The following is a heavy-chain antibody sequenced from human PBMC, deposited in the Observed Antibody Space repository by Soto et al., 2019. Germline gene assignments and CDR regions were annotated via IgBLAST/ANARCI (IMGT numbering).Heavy chain of an antibody. Sequence: QVQLLQSGAEVKKPGSSVRVSCEASGGTFRTYSISWVRQAPGQGLEWMGEIIPIFGTINYAQKFQGRLTFTADESTATVYMDLRSLRSDDTALYYCAKGAVAGTPTSYYYYGMDVWGQGTTVTVSS. CDR1: GGTFRTYS. J-gene: IGHJ6*02. CDR3: AKGAVAGTPTSYYYYGMDV. V-gene: IGHV1-69*12. CDR2: IIPIFGTI. D-gene: IGHD6-19*01.